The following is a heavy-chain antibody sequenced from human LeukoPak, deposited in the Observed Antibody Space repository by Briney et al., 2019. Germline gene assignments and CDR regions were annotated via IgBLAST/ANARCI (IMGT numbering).Heavy chain of an antibody. CDR2: IYPGDSDT. CDR1: GYSFTSYW. V-gene: IGHV5-51*01. CDR3: ARHGVVPGYYYYYGMDV. Sequence: GESLKISCKGSGYSFTSYWIGWVRQMPGKGLEWMGIIYPGDSDTRYSPSFQGQVTISADKSISTAYLQWSSLKASDTATYYCARHGVVPGYYYYYGMDVWGQGTTVTVSS. D-gene: IGHD3-3*01. J-gene: IGHJ6*02.